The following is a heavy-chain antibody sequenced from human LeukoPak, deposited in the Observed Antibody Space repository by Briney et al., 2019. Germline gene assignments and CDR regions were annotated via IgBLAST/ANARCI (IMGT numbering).Heavy chain of an antibody. CDR1: GGSISSGDYY. V-gene: IGHV4-61*08. J-gene: IGHJ4*02. D-gene: IGHD1-26*01. Sequence: PSETLSLTCTVSGGSISSGDYYWSWIRQPPGKGLEWIGYIYYSGSTNYNPSLKSRVTISVDTSKNQFSLKLRSVTAADTAMYYCARYSENYWPGFDSWGQGTLVTVSS. CDR2: IYYSGST. CDR3: ARYSENYWPGFDS.